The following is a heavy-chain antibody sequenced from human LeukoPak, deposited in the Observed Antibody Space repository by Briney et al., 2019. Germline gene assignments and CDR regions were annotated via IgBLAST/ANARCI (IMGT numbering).Heavy chain of an antibody. J-gene: IGHJ4*02. CDR1: GFPFSSHG. D-gene: IGHD2/OR15-2a*01. Sequence: GGSLRLSCAGSGFPFSSHGMNWVRQAPGKGLEWVSFIFSSSTYIYYTDSVKGRFTISRDNARNSLYLQMDNLRAEDTGVYYCARDFYDGFALDYWGQGTLVTVSS. CDR3: ARDFYDGFALDY. V-gene: IGHV3-21*03. CDR2: IFSSSTYI.